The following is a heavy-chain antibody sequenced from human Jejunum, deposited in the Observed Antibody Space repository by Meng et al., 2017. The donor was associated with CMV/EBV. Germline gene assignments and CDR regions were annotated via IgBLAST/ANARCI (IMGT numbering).Heavy chain of an antibody. Sequence: TFTNYGITWVRQAPGQGLEWMGWISAYNGYTRYGQDFQGRLTMTTDTSTRTAYMELRSLTSDDTAVYYCARDWKVTMRGGTPTWLDPWGQGTLVTVSS. CDR1: TFTNYG. CDR2: ISAYNGYT. D-gene: IGHD5-18*01. V-gene: IGHV1-18*01. J-gene: IGHJ5*02. CDR3: ARDWKVTMRGGTPTWLDP.